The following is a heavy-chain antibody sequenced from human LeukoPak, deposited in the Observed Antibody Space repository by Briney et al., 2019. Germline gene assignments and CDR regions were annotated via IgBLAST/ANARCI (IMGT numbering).Heavy chain of an antibody. V-gene: IGHV4-4*07. CDR3: ARQVGSFTMMP. CDR1: GVSISSYY. Sequence: SETLSLTCTVSGVSISSYYWSWIRQPAGKGLEWIGRIYTSGSTNYNSSLKSRVTMSIDTSKNQFSLNLSSVTAADTAVYYCARQVGSFTMMPWGQGTLVTVSS. D-gene: IGHD3-22*01. J-gene: IGHJ1*01. CDR2: IYTSGST.